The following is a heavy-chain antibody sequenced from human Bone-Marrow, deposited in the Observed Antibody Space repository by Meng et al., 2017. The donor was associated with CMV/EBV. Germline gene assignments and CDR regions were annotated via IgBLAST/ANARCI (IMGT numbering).Heavy chain of an antibody. V-gene: IGHV1-18*01. CDR1: GGTFSRYA. D-gene: IGHD3-3*01. J-gene: IGHJ6*02. CDR3: ARKSIFAGDGMAV. CDR2: ISVHNGHT. Sequence: ASVKVSCKASGGTFSRYALSWVRQAPGQGLEWVGWISVHNGHTKYAQNLQGRVTMTTGTSTSTAYMELRSLRSDDTAVYYCARKSIFAGDGMAVWGQGTTVTVSS.